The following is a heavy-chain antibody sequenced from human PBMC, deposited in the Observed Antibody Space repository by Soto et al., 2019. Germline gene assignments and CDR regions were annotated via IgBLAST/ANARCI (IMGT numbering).Heavy chain of an antibody. CDR2: ISWDGGST. CDR1: GFTFDDYT. CDR3: AKDTYEGIGSGYFDY. V-gene: IGHV3-43*01. J-gene: IGHJ4*02. D-gene: IGHD2-15*01. Sequence: EVQLVECGGVVVQPGGSLRLSCAASGFTFDDYTMHWVRQAPGKGLEWVSLISWDGGSTYYADSVKGRFTISRDNSKNSLYLQMNSLRTEDTALYYCAKDTYEGIGSGYFDYWGQGTLVTVSS.